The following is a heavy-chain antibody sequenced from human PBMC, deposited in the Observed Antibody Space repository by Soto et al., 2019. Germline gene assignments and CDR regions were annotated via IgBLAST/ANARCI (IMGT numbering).Heavy chain of an antibody. J-gene: IGHJ3*02. CDR2: ISAYNGNT. V-gene: IGHV1-18*01. CDR3: ATGGSSGWYVGAFDI. Sequence: ASVKVSCKASGYTFTSYGISWVRQAPGQGLEWMGWISAYNGNTNYAQKLQGRVTMTTDTSTSTAYMELRSLRSDDTAVYYCATGGSSGWYVGAFDIWGQGTMVTVSS. D-gene: IGHD6-19*01. CDR1: GYTFTSYG.